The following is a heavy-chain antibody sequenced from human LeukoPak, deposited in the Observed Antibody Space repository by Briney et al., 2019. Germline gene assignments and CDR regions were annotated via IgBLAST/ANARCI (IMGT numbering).Heavy chain of an antibody. D-gene: IGHD3-3*01. CDR1: GDSISSFY. CDR3: ARGMSADDDYNWFDP. Sequence: SETLSLTCTVSGDSISSFYFSWIRQPAGKGLEWIGRINASGTTRYNPSFKSRVTMSVDTSKNQVSLKLNSVTAADTAVYFCARGMSADDDYNWFDPWGQGTLVTVSS. CDR2: INASGTT. V-gene: IGHV4-4*07. J-gene: IGHJ5*02.